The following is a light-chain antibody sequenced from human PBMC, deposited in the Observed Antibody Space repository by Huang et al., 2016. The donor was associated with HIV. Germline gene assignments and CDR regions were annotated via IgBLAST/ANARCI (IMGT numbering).Light chain of an antibody. J-gene: IGKJ1*01. Sequence: EIVMTQSPATLSVSPGERATLSFRASQSVTNDFAWYQQKPGQAPRLLIYGASNRATGIPAAFRGSGSGTEFTLTIDSLQSEDFAVYYCQQYNNWPWTFGQGTKVDIK. CDR3: QQYNNWPWT. V-gene: IGKV3-15*01. CDR1: QSVTND. CDR2: GAS.